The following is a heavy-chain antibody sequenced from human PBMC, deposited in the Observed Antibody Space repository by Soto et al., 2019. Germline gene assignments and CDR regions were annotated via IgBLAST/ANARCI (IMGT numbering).Heavy chain of an antibody. Sequence: LRLSCAASGFTFSSYGMHWVRQAPGKGLECVSIVCTGGATHYADSVKGRFTISRDSSKNTVHLQMNNVRAEDTAVYYCVRDKRTISGIFPGYWGQGTQVTVSS. CDR2: VCTGGAT. D-gene: IGHD1-1*01. CDR1: GFTFSSYG. V-gene: IGHV3-53*01. CDR3: VRDKRTISGIFPGY. J-gene: IGHJ4*02.